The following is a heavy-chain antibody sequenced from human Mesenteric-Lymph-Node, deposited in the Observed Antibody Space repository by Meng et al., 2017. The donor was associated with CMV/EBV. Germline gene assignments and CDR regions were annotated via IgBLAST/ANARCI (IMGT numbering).Heavy chain of an antibody. V-gene: IGHV3-74*01. CDR1: GFTFSSYA. CDR3: ARGGHYYDSSGYYGMDV. J-gene: IGHJ6*02. D-gene: IGHD3-22*01. Sequence: GESLKISCAASGFTFSSYAMHWVRQAPGKGLVWVSRINSDGSSTSYADSVKGRFTISRDNAKNTLYLQMNSLRAEDTAVYYCARGGHYYDSSGYYGMDVWGQGTTVTVSS. CDR2: INSDGSST.